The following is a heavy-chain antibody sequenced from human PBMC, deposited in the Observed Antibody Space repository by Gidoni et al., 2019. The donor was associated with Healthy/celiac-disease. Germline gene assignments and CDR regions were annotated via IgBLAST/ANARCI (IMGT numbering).Heavy chain of an antibody. V-gene: IGHV1-2*04. CDR3: ARDSPACGGDCWYFDL. D-gene: IGHD2-21*02. CDR2: INPNSGGT. Sequence: QVQLVQSGAEVKKPGASVKLSCKASGYTFTGYYMHWGRQAPGQGLEWMGWINPNSGGTNYAQKFQGWVTMTRDTSISTAYMELSRLRSDDTAVYYCARDSPACGGDCWYFDLWGRGTLVTVSS. J-gene: IGHJ2*01. CDR1: GYTFTGYY.